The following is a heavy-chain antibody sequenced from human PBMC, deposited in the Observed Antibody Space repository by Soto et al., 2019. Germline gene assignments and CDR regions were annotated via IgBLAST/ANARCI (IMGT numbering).Heavy chain of an antibody. CDR2: INSDGSST. V-gene: IGHV3-74*03. D-gene: IGHD3-3*01. J-gene: IGHJ4*02. Sequence: EVQLVESGGGLVQPGGSLRLSCAASGFTFSNYCMHWVRQAPGKGLVWVSLINSDGSSTTYADSVKGRFTISRDNAKNTLYLQMDSLRAEDTAVYYCAREGGYYDFWSGYSDFDNWGQGTLVTVSS. CDR3: AREGGYYDFWSGYSDFDN. CDR1: GFTFSNYC.